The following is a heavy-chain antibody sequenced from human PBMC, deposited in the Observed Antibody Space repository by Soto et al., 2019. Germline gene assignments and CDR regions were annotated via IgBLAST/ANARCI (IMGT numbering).Heavy chain of an antibody. D-gene: IGHD3-10*01. CDR1: GFTFSSYW. V-gene: IGHV3-7*05. CDR2: IKQDGSEK. J-gene: IGHJ4*02. CDR3: AREGPGSGNYYNDY. Sequence: LSLTCAASGFTFSSYWMSWVRQAPGKGLEWVANIKQDGSEKYYVDSVKGRFTISRDNAKNSLYLQMNSLRAEDTAVYYCAREGPGSGNYYNDYWGQGTLVTVSS.